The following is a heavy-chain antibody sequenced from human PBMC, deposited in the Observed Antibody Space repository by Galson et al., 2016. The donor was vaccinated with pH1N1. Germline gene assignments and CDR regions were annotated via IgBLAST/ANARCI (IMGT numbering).Heavy chain of an antibody. CDR3: ARGRHYGDDRAFDH. V-gene: IGHV1-69*04. CDR2: IIPILGMT. CDR1: GGTFSFYA. Sequence: SVKVSCKASGGTFSFYAISWVRQAPGQGLEWMGRIIPILGMTNYAQRFHGRVTITADTSTYTAYMELSSLRSDDTAMYYCARGRHYGDDRAFDHWGRGTLVTVSS. D-gene: IGHD5-12*01. J-gene: IGHJ4*02.